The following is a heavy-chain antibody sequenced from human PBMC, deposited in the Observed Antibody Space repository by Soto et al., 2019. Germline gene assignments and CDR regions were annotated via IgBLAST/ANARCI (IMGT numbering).Heavy chain of an antibody. CDR1: GFTFSNYA. V-gene: IGHV3-23*01. CDR2: ISGSGGGT. Sequence: GGSLRLSCAASGFTFSNYAMSWVRQAPGKGLEWVSGISGSGGGTYYADSVKGRFTISRDNSENTLFLQMNGLRAEDTAVYYCAKRGYCSSTSCFRNFDYWGQGTLVTVSS. J-gene: IGHJ4*02. CDR3: AKRGYCSSTSCFRNFDY. D-gene: IGHD2-2*01.